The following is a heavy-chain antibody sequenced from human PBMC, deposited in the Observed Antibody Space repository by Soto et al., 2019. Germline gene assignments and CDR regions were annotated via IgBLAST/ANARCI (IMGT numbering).Heavy chain of an antibody. CDR3: ATYDYGDFWYYYGMDV. CDR2: ISSSGSTI. CDR1: GFTFSDYY. J-gene: IGHJ6*02. V-gene: IGHV3-11*01. Sequence: PGGSLRLSCAASGFTFSDYYMSWIRQAPGKGLEWVSYISSSGSTIYYADSVKGRFTISRDNAKNSLYLQMNSPRAEDTAVHYCATYDYGDFWYYYGMDVWGQGATVTVSS. D-gene: IGHD4-17*01.